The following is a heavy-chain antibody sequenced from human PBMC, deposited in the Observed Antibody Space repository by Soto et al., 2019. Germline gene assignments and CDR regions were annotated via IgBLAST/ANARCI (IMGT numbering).Heavy chain of an antibody. V-gene: IGHV1-69*13. Sequence: SVKVSCKASGGTFSSYAISWVRQAPGQGLEWMGGIIPIFGTANYAQKFQGRVTITADESTSTAYMELSSLRSEDTAVYYCASGNILTGYYLDYYYGMDVWGQGTTVIVSS. J-gene: IGHJ6*02. D-gene: IGHD3-9*01. CDR2: IIPIFGTA. CDR3: ASGNILTGYYLDYYYGMDV. CDR1: GGTFSSYA.